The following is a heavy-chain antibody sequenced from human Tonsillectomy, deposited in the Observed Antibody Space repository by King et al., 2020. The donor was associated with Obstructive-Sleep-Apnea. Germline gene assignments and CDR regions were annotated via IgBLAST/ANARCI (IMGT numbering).Heavy chain of an antibody. J-gene: IGHJ4*02. V-gene: IGHV4-39*07. CDR1: GGSISSSSYY. D-gene: IGHD4-11*01. CDR2: IYYSGST. Sequence: LQLQESGPGLVKPSETLSLTCTVSGGSISSSSYYWGWIRQPPGKGLEWIGSIYYSGSTYYNPSLKSRVTISVDTSKNQFSLKLSSVTAADTAVYYCARVVRSNYVLFDYWGQGTLVTVSS. CDR3: ARVVRSNYVLFDY.